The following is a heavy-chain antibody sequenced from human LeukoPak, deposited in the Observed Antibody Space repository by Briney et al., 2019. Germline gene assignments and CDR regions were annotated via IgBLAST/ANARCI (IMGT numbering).Heavy chain of an antibody. V-gene: IGHV1-46*01. CDR3: ARDGGGDYDFDY. CDR1: GYTFTSYY. J-gene: IGHJ4*02. D-gene: IGHD4-17*01. Sequence: ASVKVSCKASGYTFTSYYMHWVRQAPGQGLEWMGIINPSGGSTSYAQKFQGRVTVTRDMSTSTVYMELSSLRSEDTAVYYCARDGGGDYDFDYWGQGTLVTVSS. CDR2: INPSGGST.